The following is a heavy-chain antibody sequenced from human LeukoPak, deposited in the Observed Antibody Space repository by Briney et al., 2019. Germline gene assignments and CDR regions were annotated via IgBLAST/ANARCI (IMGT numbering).Heavy chain of an antibody. CDR2: IYYSGST. V-gene: IGHV4-59*01. CDR1: GGSISSYY. D-gene: IGHD1-26*01. CDR3: ARSRGANDAFDM. J-gene: IGHJ3*02. Sequence: PSETLSLTCTVSGGSISSYYWSWIRQPPGKGLEWIGYIYYSGSTNYNPSLKSRVTISVDTSKNQFSLKLSSVTAADTAVYYCARSRGANDAFDMWGQGTVVTISS.